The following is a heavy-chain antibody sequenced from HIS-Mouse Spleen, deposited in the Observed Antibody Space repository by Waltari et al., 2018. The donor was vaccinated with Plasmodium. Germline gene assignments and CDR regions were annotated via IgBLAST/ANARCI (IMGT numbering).Heavy chain of an antibody. CDR3: ARDGYSSSWYPFDI. V-gene: IGHV4-59*01. D-gene: IGHD6-13*01. Sequence: QVQLQASGPGLVKPSETLSLTCTVSGGSISTYYCSCIRQPPGKGLEWIGYIYYSGSTNYNPSLKSRVTISVDTSKNQFSLKLSSVTAADTAVYYCARDGYSSSWYPFDIWGQGTMVTVSS. CDR2: IYYSGST. CDR1: GGSISTYY. J-gene: IGHJ3*02.